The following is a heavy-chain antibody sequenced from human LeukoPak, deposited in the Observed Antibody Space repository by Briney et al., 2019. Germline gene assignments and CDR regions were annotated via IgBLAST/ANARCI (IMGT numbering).Heavy chain of an antibody. CDR1: GFTLSSYA. V-gene: IGHV3-48*04. Sequence: PGGSLRLSCVVSGFTLSSYAMSWVRQAPGKGLEWVSYISSSGSTIYYADSVKGRFTISRDNAKNSLYLQMNSLRAEDTAVYYCAKDPSSNWNYLTYWGQGTLVTVSS. CDR2: ISSSGSTI. J-gene: IGHJ4*02. D-gene: IGHD1-20*01. CDR3: AKDPSSNWNYLTY.